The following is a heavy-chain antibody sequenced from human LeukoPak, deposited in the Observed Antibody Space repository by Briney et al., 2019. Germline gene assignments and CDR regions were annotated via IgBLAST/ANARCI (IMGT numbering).Heavy chain of an antibody. J-gene: IGHJ5*02. CDR1: GYTFTGYY. CDR3: ARGFRLSAIEDCFDP. D-gene: IGHD2-2*02. V-gene: IGHV1-2*02. Sequence: ASVKVSCKASGYTFTGYYMHWVRQAPGQGLEWMGWINPNSGGTNYAQKFQGRVTMTRDTSISTAYMELSGLTSDDTAVYYCARGFRLSAIEDCFDPWGQGTLVTVSS. CDR2: INPNSGGT.